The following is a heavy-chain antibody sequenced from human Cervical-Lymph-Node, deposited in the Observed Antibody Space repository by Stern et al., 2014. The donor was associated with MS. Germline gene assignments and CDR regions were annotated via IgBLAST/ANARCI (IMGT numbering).Heavy chain of an antibody. Sequence: VQLVQSGAEVKKPGASVKVSCKASGYTFTSYYMHWVLQAPGQGLEWMGIINPSGGSTSYAQKFQGRVTMTRDTSTSTVYMELSSLRSEDTAVYYCARLSVGGIAEEYWGQGTLVTVSS. CDR2: INPSGGST. D-gene: IGHD6-13*01. J-gene: IGHJ4*02. CDR1: GYTFTSYY. V-gene: IGHV1-46*01. CDR3: ARLSVGGIAEEY.